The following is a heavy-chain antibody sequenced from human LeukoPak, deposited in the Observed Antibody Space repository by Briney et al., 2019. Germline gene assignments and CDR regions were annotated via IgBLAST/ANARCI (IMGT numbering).Heavy chain of an antibody. CDR3: ARDPVVTAIDDAFDI. J-gene: IGHJ3*02. CDR1: GFTFSSYW. Sequence: GGSLRLSCAASGFTFSSYWMSWVRQAPGKGLEWVANIKQGGSEKYYVDSVKGRFTISRDNAKNSLYLQMNSLRAEDTAVYYCARDPVVTAIDDAFDIWGQGTTVTVSS. D-gene: IGHD2-21*02. V-gene: IGHV3-7*01. CDR2: IKQGGSEK.